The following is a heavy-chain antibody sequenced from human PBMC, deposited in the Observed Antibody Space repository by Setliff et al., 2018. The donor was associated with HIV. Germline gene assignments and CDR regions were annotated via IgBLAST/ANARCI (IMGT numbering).Heavy chain of an antibody. CDR3: AKEGWSSGWYSDY. V-gene: IGHV3-30*02. CDR2: IWYDGSNK. CDR1: GFSFSDYG. D-gene: IGHD6-19*01. Sequence: GSLRLSCVASGFSFSDYGMHWVRQAPGKGLEWVAVIWYDGSNKDYADSVKGRFTISRDNSKNTLYLQMNSLRAEDTAVYYCAKEGWSSGWYSDYWGQGTLVTVSS. J-gene: IGHJ4*02.